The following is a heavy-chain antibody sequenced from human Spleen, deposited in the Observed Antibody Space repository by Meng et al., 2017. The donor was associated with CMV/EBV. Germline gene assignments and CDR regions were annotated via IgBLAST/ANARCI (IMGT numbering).Heavy chain of an antibody. J-gene: IGHJ5*02. CDR1: GGSIGSNY. Sequence: SETLSLTCTVSGGSIGSNYWSWIRQPPGKGLEWIGYIYYTGSTNYNPSLKSRVTISVARSRNQFSLKMSSVTAADTALYYCARERHCTTAGCYGPNWFDPWGQGTLVTVSS. D-gene: IGHD2-2*01. CDR3: ARERHCTTAGCYGPNWFDP. CDR2: IYYTGST. V-gene: IGHV4-59*01.